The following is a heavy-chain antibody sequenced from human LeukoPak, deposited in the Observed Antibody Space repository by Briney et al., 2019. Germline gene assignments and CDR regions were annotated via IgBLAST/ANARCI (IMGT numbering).Heavy chain of an antibody. Sequence: GASVKVSCKASGYTFTGYYMHWVRQAPGQGLEWMGWINPNSGGTNYAQKFQGRVTMTKDTSTSTAYMELRSLRSDDTAVYYCARYGAVASNMRLDYWGQGTLVTVSS. V-gene: IGHV1-2*02. CDR3: ARYGAVASNMRLDY. CDR2: INPNSGGT. D-gene: IGHD6-19*01. J-gene: IGHJ4*02. CDR1: GYTFTGYY.